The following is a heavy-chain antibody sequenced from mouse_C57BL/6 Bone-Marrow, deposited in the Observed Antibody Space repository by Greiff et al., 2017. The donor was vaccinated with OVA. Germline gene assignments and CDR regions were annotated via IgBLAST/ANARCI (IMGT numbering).Heavy chain of an antibody. D-gene: IGHD2-1*01. V-gene: IGHV1-81*01. Sequence: QVHVKQSGAELARPGASVKLSCKASGYTFTSYGISWVKQRTGQGLEWIGEIYPRSGNTYYNEKFKGKATLTADKSSSTAYMELRSLTSEDSAVYVCARSGYGNFYFDYWGQGTTLTVSS. CDR3: ARSGYGNFYFDY. CDR2: IYPRSGNT. CDR1: GYTFTSYG. J-gene: IGHJ2*01.